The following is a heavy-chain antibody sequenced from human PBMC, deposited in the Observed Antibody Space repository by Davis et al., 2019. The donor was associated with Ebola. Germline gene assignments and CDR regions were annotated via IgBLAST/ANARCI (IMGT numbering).Heavy chain of an antibody. CDR2: TYYRSKWYN. J-gene: IGHJ5*02. CDR3: ARDMGTYYDFWSGYYSGNWFDP. D-gene: IGHD3-3*01. Sequence: SQTLSLTCAISGDSVSSNSAAWNWIRQSPSRGLEWLGRTYYRSKWYNDYAVSVKSRITINPDTSKNQFSLQLNSVTPEDTAVYYCARDMGTYYDFWSGYYSGNWFDPWGQGTLVTVSS. V-gene: IGHV6-1*01. CDR1: GDSVSSNSAA.